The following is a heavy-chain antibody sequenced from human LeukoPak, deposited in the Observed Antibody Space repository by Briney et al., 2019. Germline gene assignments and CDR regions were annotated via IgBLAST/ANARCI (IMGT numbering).Heavy chain of an antibody. CDR1: GGSISHYY. V-gene: IGHV4-59*08. J-gene: IGHJ4*02. D-gene: IGHD3-10*01. CDR2: IYYSGST. CDR3: ARHQLRGFLDDY. Sequence: SETLSLTCSISGGSISHYYWSWIRQPPGKGLEWIGYIYYSGSTKYNPSLKSRVTISIDTSKKQFSLKLNSVTAADTAVYYCARHQLRGFLDDYWGQGTLVTVSS.